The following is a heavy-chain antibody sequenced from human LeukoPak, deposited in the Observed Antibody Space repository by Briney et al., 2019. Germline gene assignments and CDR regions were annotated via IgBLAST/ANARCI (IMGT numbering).Heavy chain of an antibody. D-gene: IGHD6-13*01. J-gene: IGHJ3*02. Sequence: PGGSLRLSCAASGFTFSSYGMHWVRQAPGKGLEWVAVISFDGSTKDYADSVKGRFTISRDNAKNSLYLQMNSLRAEDTAVYYCARDSSSWYHDAFDIWGQGTMVTVSS. V-gene: IGHV3-30*03. CDR2: ISFDGSTK. CDR1: GFTFSSYG. CDR3: ARDSSSWYHDAFDI.